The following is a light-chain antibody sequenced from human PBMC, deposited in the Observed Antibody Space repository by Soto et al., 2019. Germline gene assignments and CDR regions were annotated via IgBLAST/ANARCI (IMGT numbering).Light chain of an antibody. CDR3: HSRA. CDR2: KAS. V-gene: IGKV1-5*03. Sequence: DIQMTQSPSTLSGSVGDRGTITCRASQTISSWLAWYQQKPGKAPKLLIYKASTLKSGVPSRFSGSGSGTEFTLTISRLQPDDFATYFCHSRAFGQGTRLEIK. J-gene: IGKJ5*01. CDR1: QTISSW.